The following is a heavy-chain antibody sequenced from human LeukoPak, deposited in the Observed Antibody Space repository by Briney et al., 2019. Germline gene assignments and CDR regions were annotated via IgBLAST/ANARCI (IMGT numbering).Heavy chain of an antibody. V-gene: IGHV1-24*01. J-gene: IGHJ3*02. D-gene: IGHD5-12*01. CDR2: FDPEDGET. CDR1: GYTLTELS. Sequence: ASVKVSWKVSGYTLTELSMHWVRQAPGKGLEWMGGFDPEDGETIYAQKFQGRVTMTEDTSTDTAYMELSSLRSEDTAVYYCATDSGYSGYDYPARDAFDIWGQGTMVTVSS. CDR3: ATDSGYSGYDYPARDAFDI.